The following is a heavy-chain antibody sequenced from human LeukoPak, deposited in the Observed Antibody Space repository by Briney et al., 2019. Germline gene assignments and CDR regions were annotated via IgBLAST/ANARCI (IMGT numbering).Heavy chain of an antibody. CDR3: ARGPSIYCSGGSCYSGYYYYYMDV. Sequence: SETLSLTCAVYGGSFSGYYWSWIRQPPGKGLEWIGEINHSGSTNYNPSLKSRVTISVDTSKNQFSLKLSSVTAADTAVYYCARGPSIYCSGGSCYSGYYYYYMDVWGKGTTVTVSS. CDR2: INHSGST. V-gene: IGHV4-34*01. J-gene: IGHJ6*03. D-gene: IGHD2-15*01. CDR1: GGSFSGYY.